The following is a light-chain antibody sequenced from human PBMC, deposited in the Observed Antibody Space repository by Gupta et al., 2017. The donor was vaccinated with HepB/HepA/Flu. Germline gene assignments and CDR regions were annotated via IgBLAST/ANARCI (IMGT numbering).Light chain of an antibody. Sequence: DIQMTQSPSSLSASVGDRVTITSRASQSISSYLNWYQQKPGKAPKLLIYAASSLQSGVPSRFSGSGSGTDFTLTTSSLQPEDFATYYCQQSYSTPCSFGQGTKLEIK. CDR3: QQSYSTPCS. J-gene: IGKJ2*04. CDR1: QSISSY. CDR2: AAS. V-gene: IGKV1-39*01.